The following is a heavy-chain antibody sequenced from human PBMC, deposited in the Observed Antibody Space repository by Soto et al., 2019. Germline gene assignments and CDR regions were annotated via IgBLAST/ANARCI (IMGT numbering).Heavy chain of an antibody. CDR1: GGSISSYY. CDR3: ARGVGSYGYDYYDSSGYYYDY. CDR2: IYYSGST. Sequence: SETLSLTCTVSGGSISSYYWSWIRQPPGKGLEWIGYIYYSGSTNYNPSLKSRVTISVDTSKNQFSLKLSSVTAADTAVYYCARGVGSYGYDYYDSSGYYYDYWGQGTLVTVSS. D-gene: IGHD3-22*01. J-gene: IGHJ4*02. V-gene: IGHV4-59*01.